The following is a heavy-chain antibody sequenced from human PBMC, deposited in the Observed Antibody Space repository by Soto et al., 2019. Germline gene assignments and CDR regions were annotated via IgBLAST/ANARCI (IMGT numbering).Heavy chain of an antibody. CDR3: AKWGSTSSFYYYYYGMDV. Sequence: GGSLRLSCAASGFTFSSYAMSWVRQAPGKGLEWVSAISGSGGSTYYADSVKGRFTISRDNSKNTLYLQMNSLRAEDTAVYYCAKWGSTSSFYYYYYGMDVWGQGTTVTVS. D-gene: IGHD2-2*01. V-gene: IGHV3-23*01. CDR2: ISGSGGST. CDR1: GFTFSSYA. J-gene: IGHJ6*02.